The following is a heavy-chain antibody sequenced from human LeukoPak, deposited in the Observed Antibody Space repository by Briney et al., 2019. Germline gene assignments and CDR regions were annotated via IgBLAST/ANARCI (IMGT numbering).Heavy chain of an antibody. J-gene: IGHJ3*02. V-gene: IGHV1-46*02. CDR2: INPSGGST. CDR3: ARDGYQLLSDAFDI. Sequence: GAPVKVSCKASGYTSNSYYMHWVRQAPGQGLEWMGIINPSGGSTSYAQKFQGRVTMTRDTSTSTVYMELSSLRSEDTAVYYCARDGYQLLSDAFDIWGQGTMVTVSS. D-gene: IGHD2-2*01. CDR1: GYTSNSYY.